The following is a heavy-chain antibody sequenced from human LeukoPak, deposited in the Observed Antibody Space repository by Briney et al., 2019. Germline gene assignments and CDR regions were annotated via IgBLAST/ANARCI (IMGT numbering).Heavy chain of an antibody. J-gene: IGHJ4*02. D-gene: IGHD5-18*01. CDR3: VSPRGFSYGYFDY. V-gene: IGHV4-39*01. Sequence: SETLSLTCTVSGGSISSSTYYWDWIRQPPGKGLEWIGNFYDSGSTWYNPSLESRVTISGDTSKNQFSLKLTSVTAADTAVYYCVSPRGFSYGYFDYWGQGTLVTVSS. CDR2: FYDSGST. CDR1: GGSISSSTYY.